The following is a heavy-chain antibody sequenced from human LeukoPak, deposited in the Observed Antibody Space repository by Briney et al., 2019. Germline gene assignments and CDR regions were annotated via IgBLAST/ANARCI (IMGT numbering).Heavy chain of an antibody. CDR2: ISYDGSNK. Sequence: GGSLRLSCAASGLTFSSYAMHWVRQAPGKGLEWVAVISYDGSNKYYADSVKGRFTISRDNSKNTLYLQMNSLRAEDTAVYYCARDRSSFDYWGQGTLVTVSS. V-gene: IGHV3-30-3*01. J-gene: IGHJ4*02. CDR3: ARDRSSFDY. CDR1: GLTFSSYA. D-gene: IGHD6-13*01.